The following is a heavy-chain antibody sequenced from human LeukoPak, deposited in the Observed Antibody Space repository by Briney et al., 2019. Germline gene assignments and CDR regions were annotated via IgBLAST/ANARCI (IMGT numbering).Heavy chain of an antibody. CDR3: AKSFGPVIAAAGTGAN. D-gene: IGHD6-13*01. Sequence: GGSLRLSCAASGFTFRSYAMNWVRQAPGKGLEWVSIISGSGSSTDYVDSVKGRFTISRDNSKNTLYLQMNSLRAEDTAVYYCAKSFGPVIAAAGTGANWGQGTLVTVSS. CDR1: GFTFRSYA. CDR2: ISGSGSST. V-gene: IGHV3-23*01. J-gene: IGHJ4*02.